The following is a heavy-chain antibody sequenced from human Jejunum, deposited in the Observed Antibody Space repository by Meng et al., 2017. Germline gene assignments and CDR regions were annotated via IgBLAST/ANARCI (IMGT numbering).Heavy chain of an antibody. CDR2: IYCGDSET. Sequence: GESLKISCEASGYSFSTYWIAWVRQIPGKGLEWVGIIYCGDSETRYSPSFEGQVTISADTSISTAYLQWRSLKASDTAIYYCARDVGDGFGYASLGYWGQGTLVTVSS. CDR1: GYSFSTYW. CDR3: ARDVGDGFGYASLGY. J-gene: IGHJ1*01. D-gene: IGHD5-12*01. V-gene: IGHV5-51*01.